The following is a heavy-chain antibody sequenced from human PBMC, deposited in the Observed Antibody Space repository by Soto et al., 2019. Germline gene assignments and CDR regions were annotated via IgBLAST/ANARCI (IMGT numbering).Heavy chain of an antibody. J-gene: IGHJ4*02. CDR1: GFTFSSYG. V-gene: IGHV3-30*18. CDR3: AKDGSGTFDY. Sequence: GGSLRLSCAASGFTFSSYGMHWVRQAPGKGLEWVAVISYDGSNKYYADSVKGRFTISRDNSKNTLYLQMNSLRAEDTAVYYCAKDGSGTFDYWGQGTLVTVSS. D-gene: IGHD3-10*01. CDR2: ISYDGSNK.